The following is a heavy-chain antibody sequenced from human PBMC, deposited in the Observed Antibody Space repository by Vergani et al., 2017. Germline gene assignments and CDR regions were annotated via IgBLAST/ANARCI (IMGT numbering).Heavy chain of an antibody. J-gene: IGHJ6*02. Sequence: QVQLVESGGGVVQPGGSLRLSCAASGFTFSSYGMHWVRQAPGKGLEWVAFIRYDGSNKYYADSVKGRFTISRDNSKNTLYLQMNSLRAEDTAVYYCARDRQDVVVVPAAKPYYNYGMDVWSQGSTVTVSS. CDR1: GFTFSSYG. V-gene: IGHV3-30*02. D-gene: IGHD2-2*01. CDR3: ARDRQDVVVVPAAKPYYNYGMDV. CDR2: IRYDGSNK.